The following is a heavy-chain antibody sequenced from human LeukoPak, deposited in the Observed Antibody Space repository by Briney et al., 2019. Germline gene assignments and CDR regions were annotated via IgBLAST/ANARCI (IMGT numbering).Heavy chain of an antibody. CDR3: AKGVGIGGSTGDFDY. J-gene: IGHJ4*02. CDR2: IRYDGSNK. D-gene: IGHD1-26*01. Sequence: PAGYLTLSCAASGFTISSYGLHWVRQAPGKGLEWVAFIRYDGSNKYYADSVKGGFTISRDNSKNTLYLQMNSLRAEDTAVYYCAKGVGIGGSTGDFDYWGQGTLVTVST. V-gene: IGHV3-30*02. CDR1: GFTISSYG.